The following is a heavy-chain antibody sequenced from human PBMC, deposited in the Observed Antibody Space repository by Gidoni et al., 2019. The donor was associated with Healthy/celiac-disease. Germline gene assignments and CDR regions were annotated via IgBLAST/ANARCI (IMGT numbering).Heavy chain of an antibody. V-gene: IGHV2-5*02. D-gene: IGHD2-2*01. J-gene: IGHJ4*02. Sequence: QITLKESGPTLVKPTQTLTLTCTFSGFSLSTTGVGVGWIRQPPGKALEWLALIYWDDDQRYSPSLKSRLTITKDTAKNQVVLTMTNMDTVDTATYYCAHRYCTTSCFFFDYWGQGTLVAVSS. CDR2: IYWDDDQ. CDR1: GFSLSTTGVG. CDR3: AHRYCTTSCFFFDY.